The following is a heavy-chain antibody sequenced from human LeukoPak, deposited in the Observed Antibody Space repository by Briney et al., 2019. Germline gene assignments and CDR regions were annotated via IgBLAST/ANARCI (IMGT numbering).Heavy chain of an antibody. J-gene: IGHJ4*02. CDR3: ARSIMITFGGVIVPFDY. CDR1: GGSFSGYY. Sequence: SETLSLTCAVYGGSFSGYYWSWIRQPPGKGLEWIGEINHSGSTNYNPSLKSRVTISVDTSKSQFPLKLSSVTAADTAVYYCARSIMITFGGVIVPFDYWGQGTLVTVSS. V-gene: IGHV4-34*01. D-gene: IGHD3-16*02. CDR2: INHSGST.